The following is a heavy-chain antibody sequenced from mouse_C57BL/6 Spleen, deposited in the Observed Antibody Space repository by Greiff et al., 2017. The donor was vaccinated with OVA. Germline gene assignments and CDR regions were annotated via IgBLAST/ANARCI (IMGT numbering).Heavy chain of an antibody. CDR2: IHPNSGST. D-gene: IGHD1-1*01. V-gene: IGHV1-64*01. CDR3: ARVGGSYYFDY. CDR1: GYTFTSYW. J-gene: IGHJ2*01. Sequence: VQLQQPGAELVKPGASVKLSCKASGYTFTSYWMHWVKQRPGQGLEWIGMIHPNSGSTNYNEKFKSKATLTVDKSSSTAYMQLSGLTSEDSAVYYCARVGGSYYFDYWGQGTTLTVSS.